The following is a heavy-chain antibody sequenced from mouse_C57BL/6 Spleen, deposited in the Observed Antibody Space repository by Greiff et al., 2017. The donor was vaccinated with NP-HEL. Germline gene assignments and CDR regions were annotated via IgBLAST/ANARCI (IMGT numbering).Heavy chain of an antibody. D-gene: IGHD2-1*01. CDR2: IDPSDSYT. J-gene: IGHJ4*01. Sequence: QVQLKQPGAELVMPGASVKLSCKASGYTFTSYWMHWVKQRPGQGLEWIGEIDPSDSYTNYNQKFKGKSTLTVDKSSSTAYMQLSSPTSEDSAVYYCARGGYGNYYAMDYWGQGTSVTVSS. CDR3: ARGGYGNYYAMDY. CDR1: GYTFTSYW. V-gene: IGHV1-69*01.